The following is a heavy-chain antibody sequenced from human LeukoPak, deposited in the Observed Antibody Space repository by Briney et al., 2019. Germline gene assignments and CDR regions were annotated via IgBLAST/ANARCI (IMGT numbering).Heavy chain of an antibody. D-gene: IGHD3-22*01. Sequence: GGSLRLSCAASGFTFSSYEMNWARQAPGKGLEWVSYISSSGSTIYYADSVKGRFTISRDNAKNSLYLQMNSLRAEDTAVYYCARGSGYYYDSSGYSDYWGQGTLVTVSS. V-gene: IGHV3-48*03. J-gene: IGHJ4*02. CDR3: ARGSGYYYDSSGYSDY. CDR2: ISSSGSTI. CDR1: GFTFSSYE.